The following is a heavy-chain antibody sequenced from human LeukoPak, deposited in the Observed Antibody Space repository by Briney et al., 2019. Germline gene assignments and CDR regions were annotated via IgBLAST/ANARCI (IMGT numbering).Heavy chain of an antibody. CDR2: IDWDDDK. D-gene: IGHD6-13*01. CDR3: ARILSSQQMIDY. V-gene: IGHV2-70*11. CDR1: GFSLSTIGMC. J-gene: IGHJ4*02. Sequence: SGPTLVNPTQTLTLTCTFSGFSLSTIGMCVSWIRQPPGKALEWLARIDWDDDKYYSTSLKTRLTISKDTSRNQVVLTLTNMDLVDTATYYCARILSSQQMIDYWGQGTLVTVSS.